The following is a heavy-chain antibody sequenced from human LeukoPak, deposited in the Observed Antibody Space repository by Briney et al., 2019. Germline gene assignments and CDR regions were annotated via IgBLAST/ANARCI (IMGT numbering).Heavy chain of an antibody. CDR2: IHSSGST. V-gene: IGHV4-4*09. D-gene: IGHD1-26*01. J-gene: IGHJ4*02. Sequence: SETLSLTCSVSDGSISSYYWSWIRQPPGKGLEWIGYIHSSGSTHYNPSLKSRVTTSLVTSKNQISLKLSSVTAAATAVYYCARLGSYSDHWGQGTLVTVSS. CDR1: DGSISSYY. CDR3: ARLGSYSDH.